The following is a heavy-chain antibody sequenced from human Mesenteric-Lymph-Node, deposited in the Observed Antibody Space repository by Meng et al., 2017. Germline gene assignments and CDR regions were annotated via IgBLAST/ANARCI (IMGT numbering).Heavy chain of an antibody. CDR3: ARATIVGISSFDY. Sequence: EVHLVESGGGLVKPGGSLRLSCAASGFTFSGYSMNWVRQAPGKGLEWVSSITGSSSYVYYADSVKGRFTISRDNAKNSLYLQMNSLRAEDTAVYFCARATIVGISSFDYWGQGTLVTVSS. D-gene: IGHD1-26*01. CDR2: ITGSSSYV. J-gene: IGHJ4*02. CDR1: GFTFSGYS. V-gene: IGHV3-21*01.